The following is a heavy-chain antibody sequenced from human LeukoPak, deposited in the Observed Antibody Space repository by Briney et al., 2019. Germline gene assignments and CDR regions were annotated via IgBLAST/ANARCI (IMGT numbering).Heavy chain of an antibody. D-gene: IGHD2-21*02. Sequence: GGSLRLSCAASGFTFSSYSMNWVRQAPGKGLEWVSYFSSSSSTIYYADSVKGRFTISRDNAKNSLYLQMNSLRDEDTAVYYCARDAYCGGDCYSGDAFDIWGQGTMVTVSS. CDR1: GFTFSSYS. J-gene: IGHJ3*02. CDR3: ARDAYCGGDCYSGDAFDI. V-gene: IGHV3-48*02. CDR2: FSSSSSTI.